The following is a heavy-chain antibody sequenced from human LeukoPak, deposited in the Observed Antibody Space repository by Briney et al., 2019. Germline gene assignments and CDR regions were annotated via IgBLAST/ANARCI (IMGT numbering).Heavy chain of an antibody. CDR3: AKDDPTGRYL. Sequence: GGSLRLSCAASGFTFSSYAMSWVRQAPGKGLEWVAAISAGGDSTYYADSVKGRFTISRDNSKNTLYLQMNSLRVEDTAVYYCAKDDPTGRYLWGQGTLVTVSS. CDR1: GFTFSSYA. D-gene: IGHD1-26*01. J-gene: IGHJ4*02. CDR2: ISAGGDST. V-gene: IGHV3-23*01.